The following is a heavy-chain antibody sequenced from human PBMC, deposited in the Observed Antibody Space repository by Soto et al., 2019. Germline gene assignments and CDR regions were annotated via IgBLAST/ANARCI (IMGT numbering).Heavy chain of an antibody. Sequence: QVQLVQSGAEVKKPGSSVKVSCKASGGTFSSYAISWVRQAPGQGLEWMGGIIPIFGTANYAQKFKGRVTITADDTTSTADMELSSLRSKDTDVYYCARKSGGGNYGGSPIDYWGPGTLVTVSS. CDR3: ARKSGGGNYGGSPIDY. D-gene: IGHD3-10*01. V-gene: IGHV1-69*12. CDR1: GGTFSSYA. J-gene: IGHJ4*02. CDR2: IIPIFGTA.